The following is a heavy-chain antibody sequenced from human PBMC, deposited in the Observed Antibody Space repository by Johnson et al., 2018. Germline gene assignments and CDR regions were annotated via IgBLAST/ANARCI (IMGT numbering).Heavy chain of an antibody. CDR1: GFTFSNSD. J-gene: IGHJ6*02. V-gene: IGHV3-30*18. CDR2: ISYDGNNK. CDR3: RKEDYYESSIYNRRRFGHHYYYGMDV. Sequence: QVQLVQSGGGVVQPGRSLRLSCADSGFTFSNSDMHWVRQAPGKGLEWVAVISYDGNNKYYADSVKGRFTISRDNSRNTLYLQTNSLRAEDTAVYYCRKEDYYESSIYNRRRFGHHYYYGMDVWGQGTTVTVSS. D-gene: IGHD3-22*01.